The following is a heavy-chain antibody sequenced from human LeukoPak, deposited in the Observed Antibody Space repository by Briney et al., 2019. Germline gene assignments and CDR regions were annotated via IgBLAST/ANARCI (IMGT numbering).Heavy chain of an antibody. CDR1: GFTFSSYA. CDR3: AKDRSLGRASYFDY. J-gene: IGHJ4*02. Sequence: GRSLRLSCAASGFTFSSYAMTWVRQAPGKGLEWVSTISAGGDAAYYADSVRGRFTFSRDNSKNTLYLQMSSLGAEDTAVYYCAKDRSLGRASYFDYWGQGTLVAVSS. CDR2: ISAGGDAA. D-gene: IGHD1-14*01. V-gene: IGHV3-23*01.